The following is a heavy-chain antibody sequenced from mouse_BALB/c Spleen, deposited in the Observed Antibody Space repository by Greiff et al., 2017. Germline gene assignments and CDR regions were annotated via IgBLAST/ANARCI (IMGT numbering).Heavy chain of an antibody. J-gene: IGHJ4*01. D-gene: IGHD2-1*01. CDR2: ISNGGGST. CDR3: ERPYGNCRCAMDY. CDR1: GFTFSSYT. Sequence: EVKLVESGGGLVQPGGSLKLSCAASGFTFSSYTMSWVRQTPEKRLEWVAYISNGGGSTYYPDTVKGRFTISRDNAKNTLYLQMSSLKSEDTAMYYCERPYGNCRCAMDYWGQGTSVTVSS. V-gene: IGHV5-12-2*01.